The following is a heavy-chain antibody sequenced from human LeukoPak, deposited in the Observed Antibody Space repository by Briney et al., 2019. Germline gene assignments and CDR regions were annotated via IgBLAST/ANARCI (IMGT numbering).Heavy chain of an antibody. Sequence: ASVKVSCKASGYTFSNYGISWVRQAPGLGLEWMGWTSYNGNTNYAQKFQDRVTMTTDASTTTAYMELRSLESDDTAVYYCARHSGSGWQALGYWGQGTLVTVSS. CDR1: GYTFSNYG. CDR3: ARHSGSGWQALGY. CDR2: TSYNGNT. J-gene: IGHJ4*02. D-gene: IGHD6-19*01. V-gene: IGHV1-18*04.